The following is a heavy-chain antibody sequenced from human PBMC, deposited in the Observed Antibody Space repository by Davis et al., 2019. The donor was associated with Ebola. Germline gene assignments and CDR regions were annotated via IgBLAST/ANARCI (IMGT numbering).Heavy chain of an antibody. J-gene: IGHJ2*01. D-gene: IGHD3-10*01. CDR3: ARLRIIRGVPGYFDL. CDR2: IYYSGST. Sequence: PSETLSLTCTVSGGSISRSSYYWGWIRQPPGKGLEWIGSIYYSGSTYYNPSLKSRVTISVDTSKNQFSLKLSSVTAADTAVYYCARLRIIRGVPGYFDLWGRGTLVTVSS. V-gene: IGHV4-39*01. CDR1: GGSISRSSYY.